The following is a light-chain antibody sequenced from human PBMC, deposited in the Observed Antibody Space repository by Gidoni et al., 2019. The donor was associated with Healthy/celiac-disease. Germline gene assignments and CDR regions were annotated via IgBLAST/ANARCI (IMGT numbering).Light chain of an antibody. CDR2: DAS. Sequence: IQMTQSPSSLSASVGDRVPITCQASQDISNYLNWYQQKPGTAPKLLIYDASNLETGVPARFSGSGSGTDFTFTISRLQPEDIATYYWQQYVNLPLTFGGGTKVEIK. J-gene: IGKJ4*01. CDR3: QQYVNLPLT. CDR1: QDISNY. V-gene: IGKV1-33*01.